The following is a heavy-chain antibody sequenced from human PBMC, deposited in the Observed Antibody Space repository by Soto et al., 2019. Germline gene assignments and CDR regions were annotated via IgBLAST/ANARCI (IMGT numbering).Heavy chain of an antibody. Sequence: PSETLSLTCTVSGGSISSGGYYWSWIRQHPGKGLEWIGYIYYSGSTYYNPSLKSRVTISVDTSKNQFSLKLSSVTAADTAVYYCARSRATAKYTAFFDYWGQGTLVTVSS. CDR2: IYYSGST. CDR3: ARSRATAKYTAFFDY. CDR1: GGSISSGGYY. J-gene: IGHJ4*02. V-gene: IGHV4-31*03. D-gene: IGHD2-2*02.